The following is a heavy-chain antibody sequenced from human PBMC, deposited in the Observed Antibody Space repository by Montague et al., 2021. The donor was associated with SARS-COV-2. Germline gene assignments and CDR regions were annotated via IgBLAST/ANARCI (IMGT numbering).Heavy chain of an antibody. CDR1: GGSISSSNYY. CDR3: ARALYCSDGSCYPNWFDP. J-gene: IGHJ5*02. D-gene: IGHD2-15*01. V-gene: IGHV4-39*02. CDR2: IYDSGST. Sequence: SETLSLTCTVSGGSISSSNYYWDWIRQPPGKGLEWIGSIYDSGSTYYNPSLKSRVTISVDTSKNHFSLKLSSVTAADTAVYYCARALYCSDGSCYPNWFDPWGQGTLVTVSS.